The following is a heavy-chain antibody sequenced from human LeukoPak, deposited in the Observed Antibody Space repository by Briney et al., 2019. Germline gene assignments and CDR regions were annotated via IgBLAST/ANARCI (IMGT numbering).Heavy chain of an antibody. V-gene: IGHV4-34*01. CDR1: GGSFSGYY. D-gene: IGHD2-2*01. Sequence: SETLSLTCAVYGGSFSGYYWSWIRQPPGKGLEWIREINHSGSTNYNPSLKSRVTISVDTSKNQFSLKLSSVTAADTAVYYCARGNRYTRNFDYWGQGTLVTVSS. CDR3: ARGNRYTRNFDY. J-gene: IGHJ4*02. CDR2: INHSGST.